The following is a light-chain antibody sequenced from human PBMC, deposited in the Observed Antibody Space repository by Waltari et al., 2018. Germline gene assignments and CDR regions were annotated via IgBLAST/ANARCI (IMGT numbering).Light chain of an antibody. CDR3: QQYYEAPIT. CDR1: NRNIASNNF. Sequence: QSALTQPPSASGSPGQSVTISCTGTNRNIASNNFVSWYQQHPGKAPKLMIFEVNKRPSGVPDRFSGSGSGRDFTRTISGLQAEDVAVYYCQQYYEAPITFGGGTK. J-gene: IGLJ2*01. V-gene: IGLV2-8*01. CDR2: EVN.